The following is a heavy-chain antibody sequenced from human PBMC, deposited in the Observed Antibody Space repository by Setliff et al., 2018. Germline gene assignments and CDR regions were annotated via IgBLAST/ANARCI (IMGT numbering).Heavy chain of an antibody. CDR1: GYTFTSFG. J-gene: IGHJ4*02. V-gene: IGHV1-18*01. CDR3: ARGPPDFVVVPAAAKFDF. D-gene: IGHD2-2*01. Sequence: ASVKVSCKTSGYTFTSFGINWVRQAPGQGLERMGWNSAYAQKFQGRVTMTTDTPTSTAYMELRSLRSDDTAVYYCARGPPDFVVVPAAAKFDFWGQGTLVTVSS. CDR2: NSA.